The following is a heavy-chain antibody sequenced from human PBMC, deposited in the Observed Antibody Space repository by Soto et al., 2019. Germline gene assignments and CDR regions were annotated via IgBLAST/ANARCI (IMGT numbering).Heavy chain of an antibody. V-gene: IGHV1-69*06. D-gene: IGHD6-19*01. J-gene: IGHJ4*02. CDR2: IIPIFGTA. CDR1: GGTFSSYA. Sequence: SVKGCCKASGGTFSSYAISWVRQAPGQGLEWMGGIIPIFGTANYARKFQGRVTITADKATSTAYMELSSLRSEDTAVYSCALSSRSSGWLVCDNWGQGTLVTVSS. CDR3: ALSSRSSGWLVCDN.